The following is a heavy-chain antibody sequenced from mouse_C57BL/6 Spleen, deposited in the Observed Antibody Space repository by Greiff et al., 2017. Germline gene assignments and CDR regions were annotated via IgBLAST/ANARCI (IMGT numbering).Heavy chain of an antibody. J-gene: IGHJ4*01. Sequence: QVQLQQSGAELVKPGASVKLSCKASGYTFTSYWMHWVKQRPGQGLEWIGMIHPNSGSTNYNEKFKSKATLTVDKSSSTAYMQLSSLTSEDSAVYYCARDDYDGGPYAMDYWGQGTSVTVSS. D-gene: IGHD2-4*01. V-gene: IGHV1-64*01. CDR1: GYTFTSYW. CDR2: IHPNSGST. CDR3: ARDDYDGGPYAMDY.